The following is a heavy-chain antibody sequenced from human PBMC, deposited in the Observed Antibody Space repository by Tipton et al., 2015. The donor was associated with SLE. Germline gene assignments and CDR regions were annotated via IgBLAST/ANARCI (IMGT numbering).Heavy chain of an antibody. J-gene: IGHJ4*02. Sequence: SLRLSCEASGFTLSSHAMSWVRQAPGKGLEWLSDISGGDPTTDYARSVKGRFTIDRDDSKNTLFLQVNSLRAEDTAVYYCARSPDRVISTDSFFDYWGQGTLVTVSS. CDR3: ARSPDRVISTDSFFDY. D-gene: IGHD3-9*01. V-gene: IGHV3-23*01. CDR1: GFTLSSHA. CDR2: ISGGDPTT.